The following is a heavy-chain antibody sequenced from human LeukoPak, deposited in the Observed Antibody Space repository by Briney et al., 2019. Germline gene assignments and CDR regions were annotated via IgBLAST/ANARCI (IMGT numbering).Heavy chain of an antibody. Sequence: GGSLRLSCAASGFSFSSYSINWVRQAPGKGLEWVSAISGSGGSTYYADSVKGRFTISRDNSKNTLYLQMNSLRAEDTAVYYCAKGVGPQLVLTEYYFDYWGQGTLVTVSS. CDR2: ISGSGGST. J-gene: IGHJ4*02. V-gene: IGHV3-23*01. CDR3: AKGVGPQLVLTEYYFDY. CDR1: GFSFSSYS. D-gene: IGHD6-13*01.